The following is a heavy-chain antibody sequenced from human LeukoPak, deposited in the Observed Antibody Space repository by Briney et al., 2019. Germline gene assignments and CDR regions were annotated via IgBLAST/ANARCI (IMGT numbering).Heavy chain of an antibody. CDR3: ARDQGGKYQLLPVDY. V-gene: IGHV1-18*01. CDR1: GYTFTSYG. J-gene: IGHJ4*02. CDR2: ISAYNGNT. Sequence: ASVKVSCKASGYTFTSYGISWVRQAPGQGLEWMGWISAYNGNTNYAQKLQGRVTMTTDTSTSTAYMELRSLRSDDTAVYYCARDQGGKYQLLPVDYWGQGTLVTVSS. D-gene: IGHD2-2*01.